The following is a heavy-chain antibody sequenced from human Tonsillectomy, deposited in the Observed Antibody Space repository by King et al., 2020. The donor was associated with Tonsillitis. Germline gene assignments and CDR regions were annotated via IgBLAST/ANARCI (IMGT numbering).Heavy chain of an antibody. CDR3: AKARQWLVHFDY. CDR2: ISSDGSKK. Sequence: VQLVESGGGVVQPGRSLRLSCAASGFTFSSYGIHWVRQAPGKGLEWVAVISSDGSKKYYADSVRGRFTISRDNSKNTLYLQMNSLRADDTAVYYCAKARQWLVHFDYWGQGPLVTVSS. J-gene: IGHJ4*02. V-gene: IGHV3-30*18. D-gene: IGHD6-19*01. CDR1: GFTFSSYG.